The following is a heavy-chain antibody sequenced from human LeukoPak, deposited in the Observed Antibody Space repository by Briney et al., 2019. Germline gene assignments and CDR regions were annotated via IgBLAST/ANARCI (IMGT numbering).Heavy chain of an antibody. D-gene: IGHD1-7*01. CDR2: ISSSSSTI. V-gene: IGHV3-48*01. CDR1: GFTFSSYS. J-gene: IGHJ3*02. CDR3: ARDVSGTTWGMVPYAFDI. Sequence: GGSLRLSCAASGFTFSSYSMNWVRQAPGKGLEWVSYISSSSSTIYYADSVKGRFTISRDNAKNSLYLQMNSLRAEDTAVYYCARDVSGTTWGMVPYAFDIWGQGTMVTVSS.